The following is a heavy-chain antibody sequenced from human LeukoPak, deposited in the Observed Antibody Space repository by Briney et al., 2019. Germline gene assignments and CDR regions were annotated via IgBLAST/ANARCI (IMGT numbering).Heavy chain of an antibody. CDR2: ISDSGGRT. D-gene: IGHD5-18*01. V-gene: IGHV3-23*01. Sequence: PGETLRLSCAASGFTFSSYGMSWVRQAPGKGLEWVSAISDSGGRTFYADSVKGRFTISRDNSKNTLYLQMNSLRAEDTAVYYCARAIHSGYSYGFFFDYWGQGTLVTVSS. CDR3: ARAIHSGYSYGFFFDY. J-gene: IGHJ4*02. CDR1: GFTFSSYG.